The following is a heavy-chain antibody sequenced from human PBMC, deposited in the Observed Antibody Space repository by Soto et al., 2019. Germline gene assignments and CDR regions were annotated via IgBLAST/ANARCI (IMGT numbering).Heavy chain of an antibody. D-gene: IGHD6-6*01. CDR1: GFTLSTNS. Sequence: QVQLVESGGGVVQPGRSLRLSCAASGFTLSTNSMHWVRQAPGKGLEWVALISYDGTKKYYPDSVKGRFIISRDSSENTLFLQMNSLRAADTAVYYCARSTPYTSSSPSRYYGMDVWGQGTTVTVSS. V-gene: IGHV3-30-3*01. CDR3: ARSTPYTSSSPSRYYGMDV. CDR2: ISYDGTKK. J-gene: IGHJ6*02.